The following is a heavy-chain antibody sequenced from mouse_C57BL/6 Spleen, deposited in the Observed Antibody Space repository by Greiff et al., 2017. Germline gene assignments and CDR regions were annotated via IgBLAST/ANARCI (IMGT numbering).Heavy chain of an antibody. CDR1: GFTFSDYG. V-gene: IGHV5-17*01. CDR2: ISSGSSTI. J-gene: IGHJ4*01. CDR3: ARRLTGPYYAMDY. Sequence: EVKLMESGGGLVKPGGSLKLSCAASGFTFSDYGMHWVRQAPEKGLEWVAYISSGSSTIYYADTVKGRFTISRDNAKNTLFLQMTSLRSENTAMYYCARRLTGPYYAMDYWGQGTSVTVSS. D-gene: IGHD4-1*01.